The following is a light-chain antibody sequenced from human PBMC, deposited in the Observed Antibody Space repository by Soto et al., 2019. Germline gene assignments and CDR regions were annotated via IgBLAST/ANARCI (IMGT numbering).Light chain of an antibody. J-gene: IGKJ1*01. CDR2: GAF. V-gene: IGKV1-39*01. CDR1: QSISGY. CDR3: QQTYSTPWT. Sequence: DIQMTQSPSSLSASVGDRVTITCRASQSISGYLNWYQQKPGKAPKLLIYGAFSLQSGVPSRFSGSGSGTDLTLIISTLQPEDFATYYCQQTYSTPWTFGQGTKVEIK.